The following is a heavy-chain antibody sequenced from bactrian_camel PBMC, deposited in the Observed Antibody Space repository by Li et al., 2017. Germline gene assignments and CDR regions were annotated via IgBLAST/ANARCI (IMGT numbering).Heavy chain of an antibody. CDR2: MSTLDGYK. V-gene: IGHV3S6*01. CDR3: ATNSYDGGWNGGYDY. J-gene: IGHJ4*01. CDR1: GYTSSGDC. D-gene: IGHD6*01. Sequence: HVQLVESGGGSVEAGGSLTLSCSVSGYTSSGDCMAWFRQVPGKEREAVAGMSTLDGYKLWADSVKGRFTISQDAAKTTLYLQMNSLKPEDTAVYYCATNSYDGGWNGGYDYWGQGTQVTVS.